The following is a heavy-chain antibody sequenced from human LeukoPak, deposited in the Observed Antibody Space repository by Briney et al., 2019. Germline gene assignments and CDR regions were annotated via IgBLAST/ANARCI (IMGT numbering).Heavy chain of an antibody. CDR3: ARAKWFGNSSWGWFDP. D-gene: IGHD3-10*01. V-gene: IGHV4-30-4*01. CDR2: IYYSGSA. J-gene: IGHJ5*02. CDR1: GGSISNYY. Sequence: SETLSLTCTVSGGSISNYYWSWIRQPPGKGLEWIGYIYYSGSAHYNPSLKSRLTISLDTSKNQFSLKMSSVTAADTAVYYCARAKWFGNSSWGWFDPWGQGTLVTVSS.